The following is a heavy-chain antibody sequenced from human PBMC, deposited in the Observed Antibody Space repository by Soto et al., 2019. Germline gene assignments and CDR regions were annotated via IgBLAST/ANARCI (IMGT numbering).Heavy chain of an antibody. CDR3: ARDYGSGYNWFDP. V-gene: IGHV4-59*01. CDR2: IYYSGST. D-gene: IGHD6-19*01. Sequence: SETLSLTCTVSGGSISSYYWSWIRQPPGKGLEWIGYIYYSGSTNYNPSLKSRVTITVDTSKNQFSLKLSPVTAADTAVYYCARDYGSGYNWFDPWGQGTLVTVSS. J-gene: IGHJ5*02. CDR1: GGSISSYY.